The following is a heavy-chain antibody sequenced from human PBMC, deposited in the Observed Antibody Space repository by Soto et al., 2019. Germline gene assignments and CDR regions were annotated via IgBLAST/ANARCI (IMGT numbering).Heavy chain of an antibody. CDR3: VREASRVQRRKGFDL. CDR2: INTDGSSN. V-gene: IGHV3-74*03. CDR1: HAYFSSSW. J-gene: IGHJ5*02. Sequence: GGSLRLSCAASHAYFSSSWMHWVRQAPGKGLVWVARINTDGSSNMYADSVKGRFTISRDNARNTVFLQMNGLRTEDTAVYYCVREASRVQRRKGFDLWGQGTQVTVSS. D-gene: IGHD6-25*01.